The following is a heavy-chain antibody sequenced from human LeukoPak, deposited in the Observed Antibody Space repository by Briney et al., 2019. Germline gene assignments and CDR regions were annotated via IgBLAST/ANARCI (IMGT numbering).Heavy chain of an antibody. J-gene: IGHJ4*02. CDR3: ARDGPSWSRDY. Sequence: PGGSLRLSCAASGFXFRSYSISWVRQAPGKGQEWLSNISASATVIIYAESVRGRFTISRDDAKNSLSLQMNTLGAEDTAVYYCARDGPSWSRDYWGQGTLVTVSS. D-gene: IGHD2-15*01. CDR1: GFXFRSYS. CDR2: ISASATVI. V-gene: IGHV3-21*06.